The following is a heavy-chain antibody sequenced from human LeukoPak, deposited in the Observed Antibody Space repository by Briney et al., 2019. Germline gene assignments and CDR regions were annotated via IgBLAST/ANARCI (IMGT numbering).Heavy chain of an antibody. Sequence: SETLSLTCAVYGGSFSGYYWSWIRQPPGKGLEWIGEINHSGSTNYNPSLKSRVTISVDTSKNQFSLKLSSVTAADTAVYYCARGRRPHSDFDYWGQGTLVTVS. D-gene: IGHD6-6*01. CDR1: GGSFSGYY. CDR2: INHSGST. J-gene: IGHJ4*02. CDR3: ARGRRPHSDFDY. V-gene: IGHV4-34*01.